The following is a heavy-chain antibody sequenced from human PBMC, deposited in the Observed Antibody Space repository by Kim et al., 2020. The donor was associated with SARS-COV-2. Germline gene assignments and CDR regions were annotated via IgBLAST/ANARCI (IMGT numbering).Heavy chain of an antibody. CDR1: GYTFTSYG. D-gene: IGHD2-8*02. V-gene: IGHV1-18*01. Sequence: ASVKVSCKASGYTFTSYGISWVRQAPGQGLEWMGWISAYNGNTNYAQKLQGRVTMTTDTSTSTAYMELRSLRSDDTAVYYCARCLVDSGYYYYYGMDVWGQGTTVTVSS. CDR2: ISAYNGNT. J-gene: IGHJ6*02. CDR3: ARCLVDSGYYYYYGMDV.